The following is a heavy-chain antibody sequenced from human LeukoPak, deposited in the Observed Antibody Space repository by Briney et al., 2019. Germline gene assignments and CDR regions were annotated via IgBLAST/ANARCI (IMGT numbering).Heavy chain of an antibody. CDR1: GGTFSSYA. CDR2: IIPIFGTA. CDR3: ARGDSSGWLMNWFDP. J-gene: IGHJ5*02. V-gene: IGHV1-69*01. Sequence: SVKVSCKASGGTFSSYAINWVRQAPGQGLEWMGGIIPIFGTANYAQKFQGRVTITADESTSTAYMELSSLRSEDTAVYYCARGDSSGWLMNWFDPWGQGTLVTVSS. D-gene: IGHD6-19*01.